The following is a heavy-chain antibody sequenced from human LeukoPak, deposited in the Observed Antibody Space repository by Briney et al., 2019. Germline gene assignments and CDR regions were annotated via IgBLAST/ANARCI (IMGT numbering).Heavy chain of an antibody. Sequence: ASVKVSCKASGGTFISYAISWVRQAPGQGLEWMGGIIPIFGTANYAQKFQGRVTITADESTSTAYMELSSLRSEDTAVYYCARSPKFIVVVPAAIHNYFDYWGQGTLVTVSS. D-gene: IGHD2-2*01. CDR2: IIPIFGTA. V-gene: IGHV1-69*13. CDR1: GGTFISYA. CDR3: ARSPKFIVVVPAAIHNYFDY. J-gene: IGHJ4*02.